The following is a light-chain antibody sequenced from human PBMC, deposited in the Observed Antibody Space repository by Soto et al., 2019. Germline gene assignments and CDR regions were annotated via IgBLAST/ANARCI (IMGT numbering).Light chain of an antibody. J-gene: IGKJ1*01. CDR1: QRVSSRF. CDR3: QQYGGSPWT. CDR2: GAS. V-gene: IGKV3-20*01. Sequence: EIVLTQSPGILSLSPGERVTLSWRASQRVSSRFLAWYQQRPGQAPRLLIYGASSRATGIPDRFSGSGSGTDFTLTISRLEPEDFAVYYCQQYGGSPWTFGQGTKVEIK.